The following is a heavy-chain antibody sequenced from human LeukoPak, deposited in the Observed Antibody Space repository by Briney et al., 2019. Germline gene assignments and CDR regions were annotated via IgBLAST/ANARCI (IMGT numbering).Heavy chain of an antibody. CDR2: IYYSGST. V-gene: IGHV4-59*01. CDR3: ARDIGSGSYDGYFDY. CDR1: GGSISNYY. D-gene: IGHD1-26*01. Sequence: SETLSLTCTVSGGSISNYYWSWIRQPPGKGLEWIGYIYYSGSTNYNPSLKSRVTISVDTSKNQFSLKLSSVTAADTAVYYCARDIGSGSYDGYFDYWGQGTLVTVSS. J-gene: IGHJ4*02.